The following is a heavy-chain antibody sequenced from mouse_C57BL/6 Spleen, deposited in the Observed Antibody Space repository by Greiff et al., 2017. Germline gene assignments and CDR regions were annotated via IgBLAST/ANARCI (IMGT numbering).Heavy chain of an antibody. J-gene: IGHJ4*01. Sequence: VQLQQPGAELVMPGASVKLSCKASGYTFTSYWMHWVKQRPGQGLEWIGEIDPSDSYTNYNQKFKGKSTLTVDKSSSTAYMQLSSLTSEDSAVYYCARGGLDAMDYWGQGTSVTVSS. CDR3: ARGGLDAMDY. CDR1: GYTFTSYW. V-gene: IGHV1-69*01. CDR2: IDPSDSYT. D-gene: IGHD6-2*01.